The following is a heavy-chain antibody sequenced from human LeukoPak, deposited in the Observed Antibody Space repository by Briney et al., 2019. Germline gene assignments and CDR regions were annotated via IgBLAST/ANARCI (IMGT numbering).Heavy chain of an antibody. CDR1: GFTVSSYY. Sequence: PGGSLRLSCAASGFTVSSYYMSWVRQAPGKGLEWVSLIYSAVSTYYEDYVKGRFTISRDNSKNTLYLQMNSLRAEDTAVYYCARGSCGGDCYFYYYGLDVWGQGTTVTVSS. V-gene: IGHV3-66*01. D-gene: IGHD2-21*02. J-gene: IGHJ6*02. CDR2: IYSAVST. CDR3: ARGSCGGDCYFYYYGLDV.